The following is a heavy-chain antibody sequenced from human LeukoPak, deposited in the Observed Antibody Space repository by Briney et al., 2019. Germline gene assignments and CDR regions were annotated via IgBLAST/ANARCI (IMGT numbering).Heavy chain of an antibody. J-gene: IGHJ4*02. D-gene: IGHD3-9*01. CDR3: AKDHAIELRYFDWSLGASYYFDQ. V-gene: IGHV3-23*01. CDR2: ITGSGGNT. CDR1: GFTFASYA. Sequence: GGPLRLSCAASGFTFASYAMGWVRQAPGKGLEWVSLITGSGGNTYSADSVKGRFTISRDTSNNTLFLQMNSLRAEDTAVYFCAKDHAIELRYFDWSLGASYYFDQWGQGTQVTVSS.